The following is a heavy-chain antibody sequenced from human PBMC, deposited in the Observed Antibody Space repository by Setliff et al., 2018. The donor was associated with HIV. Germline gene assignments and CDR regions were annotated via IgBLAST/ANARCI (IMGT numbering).Heavy chain of an antibody. CDR1: GFAFSSYA. D-gene: IGHD5-12*01. Sequence: GGSLRLSCAASGFAFSSYAMHWVRQAPGKGLEWVAVISYDGSNKYYADSVKGRFTISRDNSKNTLYLQMNSLRAEDTAVYYCARDAYSGYDFWGQGTLVTVSS. V-gene: IGHV3-30*01. J-gene: IGHJ4*02. CDR3: ARDAYSGYDF. CDR2: ISYDGSNK.